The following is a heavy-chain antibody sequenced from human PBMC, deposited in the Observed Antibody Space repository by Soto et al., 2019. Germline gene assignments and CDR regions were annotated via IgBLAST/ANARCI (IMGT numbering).Heavy chain of an antibody. CDR2: MNPNSGNT. D-gene: IGHD3-9*01. J-gene: IGHJ5*02. Sequence: ASVKVSCKASGYTFTSYDINWVRQATGQGLEWMGWMNPNSGNTGYAQKFQGRVTMTRNTSISTAYMELSSLRSEDTAVYYCARGTLRYFDWLMAGHWFDPWGQGTLVTVS. CDR1: GYTFTSYD. CDR3: ARGTLRYFDWLMAGHWFDP. V-gene: IGHV1-8*01.